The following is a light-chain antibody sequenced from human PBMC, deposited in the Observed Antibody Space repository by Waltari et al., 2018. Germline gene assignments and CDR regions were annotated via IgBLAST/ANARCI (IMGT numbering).Light chain of an antibody. CDR3: ASWDDRLSGYV. V-gene: IGLV1-47*01. CDR2: KNY. J-gene: IGLJ1*01. CDR1: RSNIGNNL. Sequence: QSVLTQPPAASGTPGQRVTIPCSGSRSNIGNNLVYWYQQFQGTAPKLRIYKNYERPSGVPDRFSGSRSGTSASLAISGLRSEDEADYYCASWDDRLSGYVFGPGTKVIVL.